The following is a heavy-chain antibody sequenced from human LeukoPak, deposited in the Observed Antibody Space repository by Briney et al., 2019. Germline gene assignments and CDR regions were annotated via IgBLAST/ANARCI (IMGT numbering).Heavy chain of an antibody. J-gene: IGHJ4*02. CDR1: GGSISSYY. Sequence: SETLSLTCTVSGGSISSYYWSWIRQPAGKGLEWIGRIYTSGSTNYNPSLESRVTMSVDTSKNQFSLKLSSVTAADTAVYYCARGVGTAMALTGRNYYFDYWDQGTLVTVSS. V-gene: IGHV4-4*07. CDR2: IYTSGST. D-gene: IGHD5-18*01. CDR3: ARGVGTAMALTGRNYYFDY.